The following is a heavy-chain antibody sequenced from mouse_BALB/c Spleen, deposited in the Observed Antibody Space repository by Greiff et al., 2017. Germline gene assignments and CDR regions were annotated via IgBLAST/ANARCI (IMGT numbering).Heavy chain of an antibody. CDR1: GFSLTSYG. Sequence: QVQLQQSGPSLVQPSQSLSITCTVSGFSLTSYGVHWVRQSPGKGLEWLGVIWRGGSTDYNAAFMSRLSITKDNSKSQVFFKMNSLQADDTAIYYYAKKEDGYYVGWFAYWGQGTLVTVSA. CDR2: IWRGGST. CDR3: AKKEDGYYVGWFAY. J-gene: IGHJ3*01. V-gene: IGHV2-5-1*01. D-gene: IGHD2-3*01.